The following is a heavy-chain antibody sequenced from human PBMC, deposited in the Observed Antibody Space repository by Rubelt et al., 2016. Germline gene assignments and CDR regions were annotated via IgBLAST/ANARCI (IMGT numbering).Heavy chain of an antibody. Sequence: EVQLVESGGGLVQPGGSLRLSCAASGFTLSSYWMHWVRQAPGKGLVWVPRLNSDGSSTSYVDSVKGRFTISRDNAKNTLYLQMNSLRDEDTAVYYCARGSYYFDYWGQGTLVTVSS. D-gene: IGHD2-21*01. CDR2: LNSDGSST. V-gene: IGHV3-74*01. CDR1: GFTLSSYW. J-gene: IGHJ4*02. CDR3: ARGSYYFDY.